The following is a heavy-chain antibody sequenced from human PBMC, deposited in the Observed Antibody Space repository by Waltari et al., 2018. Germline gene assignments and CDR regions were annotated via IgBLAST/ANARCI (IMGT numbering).Heavy chain of an antibody. Sequence: QITLKESGPTLVKPTQTLTLTCTFSGFSLSTSGVGVGWIRQPPGKALEWLALIYWNDDKRYSPSLKSRLTITKDTSKNQVVLTMTNMDPVDTATYYCAHSSKQWLRYYYYYYMDVWGKGTTVTISS. V-gene: IGHV2-5*01. J-gene: IGHJ6*03. CDR3: AHSSKQWLRYYYYYYMDV. CDR1: GFSLSTSGVG. D-gene: IGHD6-19*01. CDR2: IYWNDDK.